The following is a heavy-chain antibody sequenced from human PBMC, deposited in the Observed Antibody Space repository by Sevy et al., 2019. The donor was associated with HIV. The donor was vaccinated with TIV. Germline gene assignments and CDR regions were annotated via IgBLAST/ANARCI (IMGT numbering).Heavy chain of an antibody. CDR3: ARRTRKLPTYYFDY. D-gene: IGHD1-26*01. V-gene: IGHV5-10-1*01. Sequence: GESLKISCKGSGYSFISYWISWVRQMPGKGLEWMGRIDPSDSYTNYSPSFQGHVTISADKSISTAYLQWSSLKASDTAMYYCARRTRKLPTYYFDYWGQGTLVTVSS. CDR2: IDPSDSYT. J-gene: IGHJ4*02. CDR1: GYSFISYW.